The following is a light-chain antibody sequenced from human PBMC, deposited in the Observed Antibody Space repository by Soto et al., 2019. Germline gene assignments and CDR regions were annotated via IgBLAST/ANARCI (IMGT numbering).Light chain of an antibody. CDR1: QSVSSSY. V-gene: IGKV3-20*01. Sequence: EIVLTQSPDTLSLSPGERATLSCRASQSVSSSYLAWYQQKPGQAPRLLLYGTSRRATGIPDRFSGSGSGTDFTLSISRLEPEDFAVYFCQQYVRSPRTFGQGTKGEIK. J-gene: IGKJ1*01. CDR2: GTS. CDR3: QQYVRSPRT.